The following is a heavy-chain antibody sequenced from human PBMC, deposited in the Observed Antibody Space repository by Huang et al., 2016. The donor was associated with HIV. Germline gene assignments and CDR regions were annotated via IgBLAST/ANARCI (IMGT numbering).Heavy chain of an antibody. D-gene: IGHD6-13*01. Sequence: QLQLQESGPGQVKPSETLSLTCTAPGDFISSTNYYWGWIRQSPGKGLEWVGRVYQSGSTNYNPSLRRRVTLSVETSRNQFSMRLNSVTAADTAVYCCAGQHIGAAATWFWGRGTQVAVSS. V-gene: IGHV4-39*01. CDR2: VYQSGST. J-gene: IGHJ4*02. CDR1: GDFISSTNYY. CDR3: AGQHIGAAATWF.